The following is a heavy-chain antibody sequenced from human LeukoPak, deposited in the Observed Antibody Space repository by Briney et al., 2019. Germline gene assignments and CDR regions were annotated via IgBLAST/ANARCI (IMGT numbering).Heavy chain of an antibody. CDR2: INPNSGGT. CDR3: AADYYGSGSYYN. D-gene: IGHD3-10*01. V-gene: IGHV1-2*06. CDR1: GGTFSSYA. J-gene: IGHJ4*02. Sequence: ASVKVSCKASGGTFSSYAISWVRQAPGQGLEWMGRINPNSGGTNYAQKFQGRVTMTRDTSISTAYMELSRLRSDDTAVYYCAADYYGSGSYYNWGQGTLVTVSS.